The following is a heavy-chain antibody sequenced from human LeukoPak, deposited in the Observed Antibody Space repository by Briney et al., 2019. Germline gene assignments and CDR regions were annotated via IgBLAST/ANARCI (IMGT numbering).Heavy chain of an antibody. D-gene: IGHD3-10*01. CDR1: GFTFSSYG. CDR2: ISYDGSNK. CDR3: AKDHDMVRGILYYFDY. J-gene: IGHJ4*02. Sequence: GRPLRLSCAASGFTFSSYGMHWVRQAPGKGLEWVAVISYDGSNKYYADSVKGRFTISRDNSKNTLYLQMNSLRAEDTAVYYCAKDHDMVRGILYYFDYWGQGTLVTVSS. V-gene: IGHV3-30*18.